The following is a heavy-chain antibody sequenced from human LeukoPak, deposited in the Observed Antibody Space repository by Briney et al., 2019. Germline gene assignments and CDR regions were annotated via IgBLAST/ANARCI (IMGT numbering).Heavy chain of an antibody. J-gene: IGHJ4*02. CDR2: ISYDGSNK. CDR1: GFTFSSYG. CDR3: AKDLGAAVPAASDY. Sequence: GGSLRLSCAASGFTFSSYGMHWVRQAPGKGLEWVAVISYDGSNKYYADSVKGRFTISRDNSKNTLYLQMNSLRAEDTAVYYCAKDLGAAVPAASDYWGQGTLVTVSS. V-gene: IGHV3-30*18. D-gene: IGHD2-2*01.